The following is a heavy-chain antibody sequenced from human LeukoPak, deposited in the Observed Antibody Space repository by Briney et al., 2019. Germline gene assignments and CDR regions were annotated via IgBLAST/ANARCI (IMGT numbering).Heavy chain of an antibody. CDR3: ARDHRIYSGSYYERYFDL. J-gene: IGHJ5*02. D-gene: IGHD1-26*01. CDR1: GFTFSSYA. CDR2: ISSNGGST. V-gene: IGHV3-64*01. Sequence: SGGSLRLSCAASGFTFSSYAMHWVRQAPGKGLEYVSAISSNGGSTYYANSVKGRFTISRDNSKHTLYLQMGSLRAEDMAVYYCARDHRIYSGSYYERYFDLCGQGTLVTVSS.